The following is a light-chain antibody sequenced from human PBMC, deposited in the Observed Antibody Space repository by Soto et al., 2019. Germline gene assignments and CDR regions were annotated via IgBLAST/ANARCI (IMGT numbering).Light chain of an antibody. CDR3: QQYTGPPTT. J-gene: IGKJ5*01. CDR2: GAS. Sequence: EIILTHSPAPLSLSPGERATLSCRASQTVSSNYLAWCQQRPGQAPRLLIYGASTRAAGIPDRFSGSGSGTDFTLTITRLEPGDSAVYFCQQYTGPPTTFGQGTRLEIK. V-gene: IGKV3-20*01. CDR1: QTVSSNY.